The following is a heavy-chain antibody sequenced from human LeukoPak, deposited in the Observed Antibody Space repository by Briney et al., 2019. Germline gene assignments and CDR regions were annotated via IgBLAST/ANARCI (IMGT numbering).Heavy chain of an antibody. CDR2: INPNSGGT. V-gene: IGHV1-2*02. Sequence: GASVKVSCKASGYTFTGYYMHWVRQAPGQGLEWMGWINPNSGGTNYAQKFQGRVTITRDTSISTAYMELSRLRSDDTAVYYCAYAKVRGVIGFDYWGQGTLVTVSS. D-gene: IGHD3-10*01. CDR1: GYTFTGYY. CDR3: AYAKVRGVIGFDY. J-gene: IGHJ4*02.